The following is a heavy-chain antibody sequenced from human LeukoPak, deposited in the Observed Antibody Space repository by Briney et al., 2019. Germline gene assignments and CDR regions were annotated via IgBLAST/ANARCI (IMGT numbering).Heavy chain of an antibody. CDR2: IYYSGST. Sequence: PSETLSLTCTVSGGSISSYYWSWIRQPPGKGLEWIGYIYYSGSTNYNPSLKSRVTISVDTSKNQFSLKLTSVTAADTAVYYCACHTASYYGWFDPWGRGTLVTVSS. J-gene: IGHJ5*02. CDR3: ACHTASYYGWFDP. CDR1: GGSISSYY. D-gene: IGHD3-10*01. V-gene: IGHV4-59*08.